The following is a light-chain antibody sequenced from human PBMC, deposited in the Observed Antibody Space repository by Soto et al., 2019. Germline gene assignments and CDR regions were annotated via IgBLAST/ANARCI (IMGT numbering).Light chain of an antibody. Sequence: DIQMTQSPSSLSASVGDRVTITCRASQGIANDLGWYQQKPGKVPKRLIYAASSLQSGVPSRFSGSGSGTDFTLTISSLQPDDFATYYCLQHNSYPITFGPRTRLEIK. CDR2: AAS. CDR3: LQHNSYPIT. CDR1: QGIAND. J-gene: IGKJ5*01. V-gene: IGKV1-17*01.